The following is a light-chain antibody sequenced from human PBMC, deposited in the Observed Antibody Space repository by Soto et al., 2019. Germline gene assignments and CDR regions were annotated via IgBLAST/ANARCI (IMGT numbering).Light chain of an antibody. CDR2: NTR. V-gene: IGLV7-43*01. J-gene: IGLJ1*01. Sequence: QAMVTQEPSLTVSPGGTVTLTCASSTGAVTSGYYPNWFQQKPGQAPRALIYNTRNKHSWTPARFSGSLLGGKAALTLSGAQPEDEAEYYCLLYFGGAYVFGTGTKLTVL. CDR1: TGAVTSGYY. CDR3: LLYFGGAYV.